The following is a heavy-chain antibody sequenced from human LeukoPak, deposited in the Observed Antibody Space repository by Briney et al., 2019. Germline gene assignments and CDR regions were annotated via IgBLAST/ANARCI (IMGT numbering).Heavy chain of an antibody. D-gene: IGHD3-16*01. J-gene: IGHJ4*02. Sequence: GGSLRLSCVASGFTFSNYAMSWVRQAPEKGLEWVSVISGSGGTIHDADSVKGRFTISRDNSKNTLYLQMNSLRAEDTAVYYCAKDRFVWGIYYIGGGGQGPLGTVS. CDR3: AKDRFVWGIYYIGG. CDR2: ISGSGGTI. V-gene: IGHV3-23*01. CDR1: GFTFSNYA.